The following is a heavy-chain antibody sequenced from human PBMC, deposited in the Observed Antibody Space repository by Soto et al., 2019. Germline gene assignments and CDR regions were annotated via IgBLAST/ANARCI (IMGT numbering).Heavy chain of an antibody. CDR3: ARRAVPAATYNWFDP. V-gene: IGHV5-51*01. Sequence: PGESLKISCKGSGYGFTSYWIGWVRQMPGKGLEWMGIIYPGDSDTRYSPSFQGQVTISADKSISTAYLQWSSLKASDTAMYYCARRAVPAATYNWFDPWGQGTLVTVSS. CDR2: IYPGDSDT. CDR1: GYGFTSYW. J-gene: IGHJ5*02. D-gene: IGHD2-2*01.